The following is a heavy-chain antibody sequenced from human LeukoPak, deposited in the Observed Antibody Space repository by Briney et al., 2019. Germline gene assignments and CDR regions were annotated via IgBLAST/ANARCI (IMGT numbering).Heavy chain of an antibody. J-gene: IGHJ5*02. CDR1: RGSIGGYY. D-gene: IGHD4-23*01. CDR3: ARCSPYGVNSASFFDP. Sequence: SETLSLTCTVSRGSIGGYYWSWIRQPPGKGLEWIGYMYYLGNTNYKPSLQSRVTISVDPSKNQLSLRLTSVTGADTAVYFCARCSPYGVNSASFFDPWGQGTLVTVSS. CDR2: MYYLGNT. V-gene: IGHV4-59*08.